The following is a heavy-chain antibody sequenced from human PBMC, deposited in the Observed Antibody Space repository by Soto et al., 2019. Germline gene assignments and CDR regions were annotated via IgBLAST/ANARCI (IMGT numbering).Heavy chain of an antibody. Sequence: ASVKVSCKASGYTFTSYGISWVRQAPGQGLEWMGWINTYNGNTNYAQKLQGRVTMTTDTSTSTAYMELRSLRSDDTAVYYCHARGPLPTAGNGEYYYYGMEVRGQGTTVTVSS. CDR1: GYTFTSYG. D-gene: IGHD1-26*01. V-gene: IGHV1-18*01. CDR2: INTYNGNT. J-gene: IGHJ6*02. CDR3: HARGPLPTAGNGEYYYYGMEV.